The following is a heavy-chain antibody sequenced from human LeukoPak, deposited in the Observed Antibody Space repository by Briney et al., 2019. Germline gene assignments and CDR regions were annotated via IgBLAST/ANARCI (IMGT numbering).Heavy chain of an antibody. Sequence: SGRSLRLSCAASGFTFSRYGMHWGRQAPGQGLGWVAVILYDGSNKYYADSVKGRFTISRDNSKNTQYLQMNSLRAEDTAVYYCAKDFVAAAGTYDYWGQGTLVTVSS. J-gene: IGHJ4*02. V-gene: IGHV3-33*06. CDR3: AKDFVAAAGTYDY. CDR1: GFTFSRYG. D-gene: IGHD6-13*01. CDR2: ILYDGSNK.